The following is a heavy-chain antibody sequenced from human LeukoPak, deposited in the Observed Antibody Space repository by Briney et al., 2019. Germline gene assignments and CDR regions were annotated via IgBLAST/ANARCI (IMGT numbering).Heavy chain of an antibody. CDR3: ARDMSLAAAGTYHYYYYMDV. V-gene: IGHV3-11*04. Sequence: GGSLRLSCAASGFTFSDYYMSWIRQAPGKGLEWVSYISSSGSTIYYADSVKGRFTISRDNAKNSLYLQMNSLRAEDTAAYYCARDMSLAAAGTYHYYYYMDVWGKGTTVTVSS. CDR2: ISSSGSTI. J-gene: IGHJ6*03. CDR1: GFTFSDYY. D-gene: IGHD6-13*01.